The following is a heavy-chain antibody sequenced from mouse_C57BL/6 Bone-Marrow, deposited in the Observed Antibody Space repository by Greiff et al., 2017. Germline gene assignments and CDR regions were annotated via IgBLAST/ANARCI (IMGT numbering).Heavy chain of an antibody. Sequence: VQLKESGAELVKPGASVKMSCKASGYTFTRYWITWVKQRPGQGLEWIGDIYPGSGSTNYNQKFKSKATLTVDTSSSTAYMQLRSLTSEDSAVYYCAREDYSYGSSWYFDVWGTGTTVTVSS. J-gene: IGHJ1*03. V-gene: IGHV1-55*01. CDR2: IYPGSGST. CDR1: GYTFTRYW. CDR3: AREDYSYGSSWYFDV. D-gene: IGHD1-1*01.